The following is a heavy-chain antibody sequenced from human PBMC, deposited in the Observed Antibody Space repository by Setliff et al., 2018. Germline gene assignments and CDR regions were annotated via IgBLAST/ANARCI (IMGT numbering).Heavy chain of an antibody. D-gene: IGHD3-10*01. CDR2: ISGSGGST. CDR3: AKNGFGVVALGVNNWFDP. J-gene: IGHJ5*02. CDR1: GLPVSGSY. Sequence: GGSLRLSCAASGLPVSGSYMSWVRQAPGKGPEWVSAISGSGGSTYYADSVKGRFTISRDNSKNTLYLQMNSLRAEDTAVYYCAKNGFGVVALGVNNWFDPWGQGTLVTVSS. V-gene: IGHV3-23*01.